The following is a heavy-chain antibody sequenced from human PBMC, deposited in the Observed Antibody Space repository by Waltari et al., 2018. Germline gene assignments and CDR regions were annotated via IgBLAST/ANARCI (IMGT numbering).Heavy chain of an antibody. V-gene: IGHV1-69*10. Sequence: QVQLVQSGAEVKKPGSSVKVSCKASGGTFSSYAISWVRQAPGQGLEWMGGIIPILGIANYAQKFQGRVTITADKSTSTAYMELSSLRSEDTAVYYCATDIAFTVVVTEGDYWGQGTLVTVSS. CDR1: GGTFSSYA. CDR3: ATDIAFTVVVTEGDY. D-gene: IGHD3-22*01. CDR2: IIPILGIA. J-gene: IGHJ4*02.